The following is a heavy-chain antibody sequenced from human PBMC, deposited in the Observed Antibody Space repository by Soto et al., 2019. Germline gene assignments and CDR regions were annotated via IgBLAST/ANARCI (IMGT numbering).Heavy chain of an antibody. J-gene: IGHJ4*02. CDR2: INHSGST. Sequence: SETLSLTCAVYGGSFSGYYWSWIRQPPGKGLEWIGEINHSGSTNYNPSLKSRVTISVDTSKNQFSLKLSSVTAADTAVYYCARAELEYCSGGSCYPFDYWGQRTLVTVSS. V-gene: IGHV4-34*01. CDR3: ARAELEYCSGGSCYPFDY. CDR1: GGSFSGYY. D-gene: IGHD2-15*01.